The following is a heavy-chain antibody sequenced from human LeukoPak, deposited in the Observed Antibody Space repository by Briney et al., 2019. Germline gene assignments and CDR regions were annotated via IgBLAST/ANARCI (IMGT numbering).Heavy chain of an antibody. V-gene: IGHV3-33*01. J-gene: IGHJ4*02. CDR3: ASGSGQWLALGY. CDR1: GFTFSSYG. CDR2: IWYDGSNK. D-gene: IGHD6-19*01. Sequence: GGSLRLSCAASGFTFSSYGMHWVRQAPGKGLERVAVIWYDGSNKYYADSVKGRFTISRDNSKNTLYLQMNSLRAEDTAVYYCASGSGQWLALGYWGQGTLVTVSS.